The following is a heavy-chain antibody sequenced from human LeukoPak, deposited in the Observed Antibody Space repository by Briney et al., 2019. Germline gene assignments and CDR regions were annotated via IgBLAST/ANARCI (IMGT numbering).Heavy chain of an antibody. Sequence: SETLSLTCTVSGGSVSSGSYYWSWIRQPPGKGLERIGYIYYSGSTNYNPSLKSRVTISVDTSKNQFSLKLSSVTAADTAVYYCARAYYYDSSGSLDYWGQGTLVTVSS. CDR1: GGSVSSGSYY. V-gene: IGHV4-61*01. CDR3: ARAYYYDSSGSLDY. J-gene: IGHJ4*02. CDR2: IYYSGST. D-gene: IGHD3-22*01.